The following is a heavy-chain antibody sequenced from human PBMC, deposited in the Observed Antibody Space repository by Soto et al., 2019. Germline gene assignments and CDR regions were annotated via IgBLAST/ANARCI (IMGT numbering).Heavy chain of an antibody. J-gene: IGHJ5*02. D-gene: IGHD2-2*01. Sequence: LSLTCTVSVGSMNTYYWSWIRQPPGKGLEWIGYIYHSGITNYNPSLKSRVTILVDTSKNQFSLQLTSVTAVDTAVYLCARGSTRFDPWGQGTLVTVSS. CDR1: VGSMNTYY. V-gene: IGHV4-59*01. CDR2: IYHSGIT. CDR3: ARGSTRFDP.